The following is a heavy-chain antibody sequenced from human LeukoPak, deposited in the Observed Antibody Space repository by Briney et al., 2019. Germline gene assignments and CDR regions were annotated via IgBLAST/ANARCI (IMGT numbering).Heavy chain of an antibody. V-gene: IGHV1-8*01. CDR1: GYTFTSYD. J-gene: IGHJ5*02. CDR3: ARAQGVIAASGGDP. CDR2: MNPNSGNT. Sequence: GASVKVSCKASGYTFTSYDINWVRQATGRGLEWMGWMNPNSGNTGYAQKFQGRVTMTRNTSISTAYMELSSLRSEDTAVYYCARAQGVIAASGGDPWGQGTLVTVSS. D-gene: IGHD6-6*01.